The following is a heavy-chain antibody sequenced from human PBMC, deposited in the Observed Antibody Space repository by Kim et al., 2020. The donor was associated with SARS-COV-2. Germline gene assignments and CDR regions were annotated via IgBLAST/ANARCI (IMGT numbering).Heavy chain of an antibody. CDR3: ARDSFDIVVVPDINWFDP. J-gene: IGHJ5*02. V-gene: IGHV7-4-1*02. Sequence: ASVKVSCKASGYTFTSYAMNWVRQAPGQGLEWMGWINTNTGNPTYAQGFTGRFVFSLDTSVSTAYLQISSLKAEDTAVYYCARDSFDIVVVPDINWFDPWGQGTLVTVSS. D-gene: IGHD2-2*01. CDR1: GYTFTSYA. CDR2: INTNTGNP.